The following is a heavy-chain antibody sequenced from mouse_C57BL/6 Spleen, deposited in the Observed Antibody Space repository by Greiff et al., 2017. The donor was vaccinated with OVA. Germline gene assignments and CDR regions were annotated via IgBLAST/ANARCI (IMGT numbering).Heavy chain of an antibody. CDR3: VRELGLGLFDY. J-gene: IGHJ2*01. CDR2: IRGKSSNYAT. CDR1: GFTFNTYA. D-gene: IGHD4-1*01. Sequence: GGGLVQPKGSLKLSCAASGFTFNTYAMHWVRQAPGKGLEWVARIRGKSSNYATYYADSVKDRLTISRDDSQSMLYLQMNNLKTEDTAMYYCVRELGLGLFDYWGQGTTLTVSS. V-gene: IGHV10-3*01.